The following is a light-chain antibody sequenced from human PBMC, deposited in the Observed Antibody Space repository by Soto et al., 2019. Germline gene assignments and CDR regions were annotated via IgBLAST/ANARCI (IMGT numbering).Light chain of an antibody. J-gene: IGLJ1*01. CDR3: AAWDDSLNGYV. CDR2: SNN. CDR1: SSNIGSNA. Sequence: QSVLTQPPSASGTPGQRVTLSCSGSSSNIGSNAVNWYQQLPGTAPKLLIYSNNQRPSGVPDRFSGSKSGTSASLAISGLQSGDEADYYCAAWDDSLNGYVFGTGTKLTVL. V-gene: IGLV1-44*01.